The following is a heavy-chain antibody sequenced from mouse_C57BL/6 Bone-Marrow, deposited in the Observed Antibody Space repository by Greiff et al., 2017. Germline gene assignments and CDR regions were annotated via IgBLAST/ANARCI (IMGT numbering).Heavy chain of an antibody. CDR2: TDPNSGGT. V-gene: IGHV1-72*01. CDR3: ARAGYYRWYFDV. J-gene: IGHJ1*03. Sequence: QVQLQQSGAELVKPGASVKLSCKASGYTFTSYWMHWVKQRPGRGLEWIGRTDPNSGGTKYNEKFKSKATLTVDKPSSTAYMQLSSLTSEDSAVYYCARAGYYRWYFDVWGTGTTVTVSS. D-gene: IGHD2-3*01. CDR1: GYTFTSYW.